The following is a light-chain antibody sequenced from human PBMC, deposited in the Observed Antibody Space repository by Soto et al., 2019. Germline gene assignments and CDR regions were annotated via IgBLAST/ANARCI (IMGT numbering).Light chain of an antibody. CDR1: KTISTC. Sequence: IQMTQSPSFLSASVGDRVTITCRASKTISTCLNWYQQKPGKAPELLIYDASNLQSGVPSRFSGSGSVTDFTLTISSLQPEDSAAYYCQQSHSSPLTFGGGTKVEFK. V-gene: IGKV1-39*01. J-gene: IGKJ4*01. CDR3: QQSHSSPLT. CDR2: DAS.